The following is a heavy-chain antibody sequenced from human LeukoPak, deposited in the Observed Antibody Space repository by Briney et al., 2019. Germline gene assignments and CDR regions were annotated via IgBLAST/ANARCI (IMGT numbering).Heavy chain of an antibody. CDR1: GFTFSSYS. Sequence: QSGGSLRLSCAASGFTFSSYSMNWVRQAPGKGLEWVSLISWDGGSTYYADAVKGRFTISRDNSKNSLYLQMNSLRTEDTALYYCAKDKWSNAFDIWGQGTMVTVSS. V-gene: IGHV3-43*01. J-gene: IGHJ3*02. CDR3: AKDKWSNAFDI. D-gene: IGHD2-15*01. CDR2: ISWDGGST.